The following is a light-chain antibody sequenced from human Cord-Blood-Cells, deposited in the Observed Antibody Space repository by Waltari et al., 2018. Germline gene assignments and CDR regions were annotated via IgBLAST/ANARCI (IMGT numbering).Light chain of an antibody. CDR1: QSVSSN. J-gene: IGKJ1*01. CDR3: QQYNNWPPWT. V-gene: IGKV3-15*01. CDR2: GAS. Sequence: EIVMTQSPATLSVSPAERATLSCRASQSVSSNLAWYQQKPGQAPRLLIYGASTRATGIPARFSGSGSGTEITLTISSLQSEDFAVYYCQQYNNWPPWTFGQGTKVEIK.